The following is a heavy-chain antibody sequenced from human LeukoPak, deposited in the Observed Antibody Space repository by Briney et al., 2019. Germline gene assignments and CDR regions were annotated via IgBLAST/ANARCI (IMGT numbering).Heavy chain of an antibody. CDR3: ARDLKGFNL. V-gene: IGHV3-74*01. Sequence: GGSLRLSCAASGFTFSSYWMHWLRQEPRKGLVWVSRISTDGSSNSYADSVKGRFTISRDNGKNTLYLQMNSLRVEDTAVYYCARDLKGFNLWGQGALVTVSS. J-gene: IGHJ5*02. CDR2: ISTDGSSN. CDR1: GFTFSSYW.